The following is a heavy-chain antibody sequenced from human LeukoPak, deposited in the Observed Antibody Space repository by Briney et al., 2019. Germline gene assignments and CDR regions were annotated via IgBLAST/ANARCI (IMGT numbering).Heavy chain of an antibody. J-gene: IGHJ6*02. V-gene: IGHV3-23*01. CDR2: ISGSDGST. CDR3: AKGTGNYYYYGMDV. CDR1: GFTFSSYA. D-gene: IGHD1-14*01. Sequence: GGSLRLSCAASGFTFSSYAMSWVRQAPGKGLEWVSAISGSDGSTYYAGSVKGRFTISRDNSKNTLYLQMNSLRAEDTAVYYCAKGTGNYYYYGMDVWGQGTTVTVSS.